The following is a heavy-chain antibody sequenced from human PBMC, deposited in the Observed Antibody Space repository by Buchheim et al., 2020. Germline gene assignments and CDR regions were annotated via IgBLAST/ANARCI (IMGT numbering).Heavy chain of an antibody. Sequence: EVQLVESGGGLVQPGGSLRLSCAVSGFTVSSDSMSWVRQAPGKGLEWASAIYGGGATYYTDSVKGRFNISRDSSKNTLYLQMNRLRVEDTAMYYCARRQPSGSWFDPWGQGTL. V-gene: IGHV3-66*01. J-gene: IGHJ5*02. CDR1: GFTVSSDS. CDR3: ARRQPSGSWFDP. D-gene: IGHD3-22*01. CDR2: IYGGGAT.